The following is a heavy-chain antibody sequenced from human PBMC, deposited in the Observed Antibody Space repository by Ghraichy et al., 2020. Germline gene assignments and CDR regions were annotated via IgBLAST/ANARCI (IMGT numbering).Heavy chain of an antibody. Sequence: SETLSLTCTVSGGSISSSNYFWGWIRQPPGKGLEWIGSNYYSGSTYYNPSLKSRVTISVDTSKNQFSLKLSSVTAADTAVYYCAGPLNDYGDYVYWGQGTLVTVSS. CDR2: NYYSGST. CDR1: GGSISSSNYF. CDR3: AGPLNDYGDYVY. D-gene: IGHD4-17*01. J-gene: IGHJ4*02. V-gene: IGHV4-39*01.